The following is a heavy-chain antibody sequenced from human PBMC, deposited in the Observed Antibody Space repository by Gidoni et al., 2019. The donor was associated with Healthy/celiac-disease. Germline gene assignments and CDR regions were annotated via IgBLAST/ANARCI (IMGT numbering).Heavy chain of an antibody. D-gene: IGHD6-19*01. Sequence: RLSCAASGFTFSSYWMHWVRQAPGKGLVWVSRINSDGSSTSYADSVKGRFTISRDNAKNTLYLQMNSLRAEDTAVYYCARAFKSGMKQWLVPTAPSNWGQGTLVTVSS. CDR2: INSDGSST. J-gene: IGHJ4*02. CDR1: GFTFSSYW. CDR3: ARAFKSGMKQWLVPTAPSN. V-gene: IGHV3-74*01.